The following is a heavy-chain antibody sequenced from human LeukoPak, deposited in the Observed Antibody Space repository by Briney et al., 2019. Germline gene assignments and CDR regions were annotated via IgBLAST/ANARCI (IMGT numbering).Heavy chain of an antibody. Sequence: WGSLRLSCAASGFTFCSCWMSWVRQAPGKGLEWVANIKQDGSEKYYVDSVKGRFTISRDNAKNSLYLQMNSLRAEDTAVYYCATSVGDGYDSNWGQGTLVTSPS. V-gene: IGHV3-7*01. CDR3: ATSVGDGYDSN. D-gene: IGHD5-12*01. CDR1: GFTFCSCW. CDR2: IKQDGSEK. J-gene: IGHJ4*02.